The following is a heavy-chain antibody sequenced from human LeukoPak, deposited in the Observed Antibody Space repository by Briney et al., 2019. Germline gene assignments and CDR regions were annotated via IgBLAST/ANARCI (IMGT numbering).Heavy chain of an antibody. Sequence: PGGSLRLSCGATGFTISNYWMHWVRQAPGKGLVWVSRINGDGSSTTYADSVKGRFTISRDNAKNTLYLQMNSLRAEDTAVYYCAKGGTTVVDYWGQGTLVTVSS. CDR1: GFTISNYW. D-gene: IGHD4-23*01. J-gene: IGHJ4*02. CDR3: AKGGTTVVDY. V-gene: IGHV3-74*03. CDR2: INGDGSST.